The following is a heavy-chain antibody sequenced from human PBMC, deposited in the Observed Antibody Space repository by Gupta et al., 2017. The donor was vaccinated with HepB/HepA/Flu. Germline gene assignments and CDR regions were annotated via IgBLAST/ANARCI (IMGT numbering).Heavy chain of an antibody. CDR1: GYSFTKSW. J-gene: IGHJ4*02. V-gene: IGHV5-51*01. CDR2: MYAGDLDT. D-gene: IGHD1-26*01. CDR3: ARQEYKVGVTGSSQD. Sequence: EVQLAQSGAEVRKPGESLKISCKGSGYSFTKSWIAWVRQMPGRGLEWMGFMYAGDLDTGYSTSVQGQVTISVDKSISTAYLQFNSLKAYDTAAYYCARQEYKVGVTGSSQDWGQGTLVTVSS.